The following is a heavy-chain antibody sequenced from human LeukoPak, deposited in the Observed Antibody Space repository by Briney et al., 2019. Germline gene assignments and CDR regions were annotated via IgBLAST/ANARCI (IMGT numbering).Heavy chain of an antibody. Sequence: GGSLRLSCAASGFTFSSYAMSWVRQAPGKGLEWVSAISGSGGSTYYADSVKGRFTISRDNSKNTLYLQMNSLRAEATAVYYCAKGKGIAAAGTPFDYWGQGTLVTVSS. V-gene: IGHV3-23*01. D-gene: IGHD6-13*01. CDR1: GFTFSSYA. CDR3: AKGKGIAAAGTPFDY. J-gene: IGHJ4*02. CDR2: ISGSGGST.